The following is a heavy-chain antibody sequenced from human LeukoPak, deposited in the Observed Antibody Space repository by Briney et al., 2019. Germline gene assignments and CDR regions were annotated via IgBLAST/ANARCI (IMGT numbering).Heavy chain of an antibody. CDR1: GGSFSGYY. CDR2: INHSGST. D-gene: IGHD6-19*01. J-gene: IGHJ4*02. V-gene: IGHV4-34*01. CDR3: ATESRGSGWTRIDY. Sequence: SETLSLTCAVYGGSFSGYYWSWIRQPPGKGLEWSGEINHSGSTNYNPSLKSRVTISVDTSKNQFSLKLSSVTAADTAVYYCATESRGSGWTRIDYWGQGTLVTVSS.